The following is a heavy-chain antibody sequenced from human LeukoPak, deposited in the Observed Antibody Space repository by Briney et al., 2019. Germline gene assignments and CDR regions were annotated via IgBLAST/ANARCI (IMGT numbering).Heavy chain of an antibody. Sequence: GGSLRLSCAASGFTFSSYGMHWVRQAPGKGLEWVAFIRYDGSNKYYADSVKGRFTISRDNSKNTLYLQMNSLRAEDTAVYYCARDNGFLEWLWSLWLVYWGQGTLVTVSS. J-gene: IGHJ4*02. D-gene: IGHD3-3*01. CDR1: GFTFSSYG. V-gene: IGHV3-30*02. CDR2: IRYDGSNK. CDR3: ARDNGFLEWLWSLWLVY.